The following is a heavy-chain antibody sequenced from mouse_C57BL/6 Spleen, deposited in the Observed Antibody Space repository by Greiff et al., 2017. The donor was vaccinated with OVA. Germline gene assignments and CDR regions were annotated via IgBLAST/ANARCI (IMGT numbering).Heavy chain of an antibody. CDR2: ISDGGSYT. V-gene: IGHV5-4*01. CDR1: GFTFSSYA. CDR3: ARERNGNFLAY. D-gene: IGHD2-1*01. Sequence: EVKLMESGGGLVKPGGSLKLSCAASGFTFSSYAMSWVRQTPEKRLEWVATISDGGSYTYYPDNVKGRFTISRDNAKNNLYLQMSHLKSEDTAMYYCARERNGNFLAYWGQGTLVTVSA. J-gene: IGHJ3*01.